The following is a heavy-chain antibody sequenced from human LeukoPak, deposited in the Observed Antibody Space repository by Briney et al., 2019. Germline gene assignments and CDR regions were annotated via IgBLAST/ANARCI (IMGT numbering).Heavy chain of an antibody. J-gene: IGHJ6*03. V-gene: IGHV4-59*01. D-gene: IGHD6-19*01. CDR2: IYYSGST. CDR3: ARAYSSGWLGTGYYYYYMDV. CDR1: GGSISSYY. Sequence: PSETLSLTCTVSGGSISSYYWSWIRQPPGKGLEWIGYIYYSGSTNYNPSLKSRVTISVDTSKNQFSLKLSSVTAADTAVYYCARAYSSGWLGTGYYYYYMDVWGKGTTVTVSS.